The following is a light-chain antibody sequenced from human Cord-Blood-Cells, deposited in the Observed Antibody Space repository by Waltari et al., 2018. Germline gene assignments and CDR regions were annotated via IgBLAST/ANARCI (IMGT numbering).Light chain of an antibody. CDR3: QQYYSYPFT. CDR2: AAS. V-gene: IGKV1-8*01. CDR1: QGISSY. Sequence: AIRMTQSPSSFSASTGDRVTITCRSNQGISSYLAWYQQKPGKAPKLLIYAASTLHSGVTSRFSGSGSGTDFTLTISCLQSEDFATYYCQQYYSYPFTFGPGTKVDIK. J-gene: IGKJ3*01.